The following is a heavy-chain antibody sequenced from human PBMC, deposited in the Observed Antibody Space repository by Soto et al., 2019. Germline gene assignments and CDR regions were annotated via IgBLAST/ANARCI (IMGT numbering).Heavy chain of an antibody. CDR3: AKGGRQWLVTSDFNY. J-gene: IGHJ4*02. V-gene: IGHV3-64*02. D-gene: IGHD6-19*01. CDR1: GFIVSSYA. Sequence: PGGSLRLSFAASGFIVSSYAMHWVRQAPGKGLEYVSAISGSGDRTYYADSVKGRFTISRDSSKNTVSLEMTSLRAEDTAVYYCAKGGRQWLVTSDFNYWGQGALVTVSS. CDR2: ISGSGDRT.